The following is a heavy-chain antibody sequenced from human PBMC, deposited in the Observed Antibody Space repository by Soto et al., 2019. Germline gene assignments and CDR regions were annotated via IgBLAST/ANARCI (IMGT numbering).Heavy chain of an antibody. D-gene: IGHD6-13*01. CDR2: MNPNSGNT. CDR1: GYTFTSYD. Sequence: GASVKVSCKASGYTFTSYDINWVRQATGQGLEWMGWMNPNSGNTGYVQKFQGRVTMTRNTSISTAYMELSSLISEDTAVYYCARRGYSSSWYYYYYYGMDVWG. V-gene: IGHV1-8*01. CDR3: ARRGYSSSWYYYYYYGMDV. J-gene: IGHJ6*02.